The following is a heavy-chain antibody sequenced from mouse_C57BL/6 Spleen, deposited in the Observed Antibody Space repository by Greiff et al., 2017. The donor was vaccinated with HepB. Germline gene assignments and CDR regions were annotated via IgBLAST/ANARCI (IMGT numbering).Heavy chain of an antibody. D-gene: IGHD1-1*01. V-gene: IGHV1-66*01. CDR2: IYPGSGNT. Sequence: VQLQQSGPELVKPGASVKISCKASGYSFTSYYIHWVKQRPGQGLEWIGWIYPGSGNTKYNEKFKGKATLTADTSSSTAYMQLSSLTSEDSAVYYCARSGDYYGSSYPFDYWGQGTTLTVSS. CDR3: ARSGDYYGSSYPFDY. CDR1: GYSFTSYY. J-gene: IGHJ2*01.